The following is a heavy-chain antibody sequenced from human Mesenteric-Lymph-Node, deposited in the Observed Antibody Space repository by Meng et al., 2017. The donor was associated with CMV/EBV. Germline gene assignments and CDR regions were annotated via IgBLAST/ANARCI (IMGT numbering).Heavy chain of an antibody. CDR1: GFTFSSYG. Sequence: GGSLRLSCAASGFTFSSYGMHWVRQAPGKGLEWVASIRYDEGNKYYADSVKGRFTISRDNSKNTVFLRLHSRRAEDTAVYYCAGYSSDWYSPYYFDYWGRGTLVTVSS. D-gene: IGHD6-19*01. V-gene: IGHV3-30*02. CDR3: AGYSSDWYSPYYFDY. CDR2: IRYDEGNK. J-gene: IGHJ4*02.